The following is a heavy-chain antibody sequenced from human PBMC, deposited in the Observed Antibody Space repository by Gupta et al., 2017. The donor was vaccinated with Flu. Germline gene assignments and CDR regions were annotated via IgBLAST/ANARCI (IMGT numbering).Heavy chain of an antibody. CDR1: GFTLSSYW. CDR2: IKQDGREK. V-gene: IGHV3-7*01. CDR3: ARREGPNYDYVWGSIDY. Sequence: EVQLVESGGGLVQPGGSLRLCCAGAGFTLSSYWMSWVRQAPGKGLEWVVNIKQDGREKYYVYSVKGRFSISRDNEKNSLYLQMNSLRAEDTAVYYCARREGPNYDYVWGSIDYWGQGTLVTVSS. J-gene: IGHJ4*02. D-gene: IGHD3-16*01.